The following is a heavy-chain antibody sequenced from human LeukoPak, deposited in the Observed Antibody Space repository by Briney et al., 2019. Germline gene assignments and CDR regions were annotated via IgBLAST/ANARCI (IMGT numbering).Heavy chain of an antibody. J-gene: IGHJ6*03. CDR2: IRYDGSNK. Sequence: GGSLRLSCAASGFTFSSYAMSWVRQAPGKGLEWVAFIRYDGSNKYYADSVKGRFTISRDNSKNTLYLQMNSLRAEDTAVYYCAKAGGDYVYYMDVWGKGTTVTVSS. CDR1: GFTFSSYA. CDR3: AKAGGDYVYYMDV. D-gene: IGHD3-16*01. V-gene: IGHV3-30*02.